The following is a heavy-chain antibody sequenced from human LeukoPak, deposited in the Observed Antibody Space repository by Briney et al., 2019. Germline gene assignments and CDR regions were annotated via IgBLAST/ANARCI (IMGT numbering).Heavy chain of an antibody. CDR1: GGSISSSSYY. Sequence: PSETLSLTCTVSGGSISSSSYYWGWIRQPPGKGLEWIGSIHYSGSTYYNPSLKSRVTISVDTSKNQFSLKLSSVAAADTAVYYCAGQPHGDYGDYWGQGTLVTVSS. V-gene: IGHV4-39*01. CDR2: IHYSGST. CDR3: AGQPHGDYGDY. J-gene: IGHJ4*02. D-gene: IGHD4-17*01.